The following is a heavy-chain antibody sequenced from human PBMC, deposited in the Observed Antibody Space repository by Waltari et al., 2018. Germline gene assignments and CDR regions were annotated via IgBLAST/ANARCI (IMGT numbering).Heavy chain of an antibody. CDR1: GFTFNSYV. Sequence: QLLESGGGLVQPGGSLRLSCVASGFTFNSYVITWVRLAPGKGLEWVSAISGRGDETYYAASVKGRFTISSDKSKKTLYLQMNGLRPEDTATYYCARDRSYGYDAFDVWGQGTLVTVSS. CDR3: ARDRSYGYDAFDV. V-gene: IGHV3-23*01. J-gene: IGHJ3*01. D-gene: IGHD5-18*01. CDR2: ISGRGDET.